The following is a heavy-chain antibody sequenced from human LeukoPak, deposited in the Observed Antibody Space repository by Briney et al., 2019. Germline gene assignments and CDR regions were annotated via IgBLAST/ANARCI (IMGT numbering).Heavy chain of an antibody. CDR2: ISSSSSSYI. CDR1: GFTFSSYS. D-gene: IGHD3-9*01. Sequence: GGSLRLSCAASGFTFSSYSMNWVRQAPGKGLEWVSSISSSSSSYIYYADSVKGRFTISRDNAKNSLYLQMNSLRAEDTAVYYCARDLGSPTYYDILTGYWPYYFDYWGQGTLVTVSS. CDR3: ARDLGSPTYYDILTGYWPYYFDY. J-gene: IGHJ4*02. V-gene: IGHV3-21*01.